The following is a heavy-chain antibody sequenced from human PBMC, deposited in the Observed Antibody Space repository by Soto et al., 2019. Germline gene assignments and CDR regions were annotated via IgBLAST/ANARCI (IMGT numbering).Heavy chain of an antibody. CDR3: ARGNGGSRRGWYFDL. D-gene: IGHD1-1*01. V-gene: IGHV3-33*01. Sequence: QVQLVESGGGVVQPGRSLRLSCAASGFTFSSYGMHWVRQAPGKGLEWVAVIWYDGSNKYYADSVKGRFTISRDNSKNRLKRQRNGLRAEDTGVYYGARGNGGSRRGWYFDLWGRGTLVTVSS. CDR2: IWYDGSNK. J-gene: IGHJ2*01. CDR1: GFTFSSYG.